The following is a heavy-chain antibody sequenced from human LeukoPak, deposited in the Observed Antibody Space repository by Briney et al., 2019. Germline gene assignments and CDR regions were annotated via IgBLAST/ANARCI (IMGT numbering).Heavy chain of an antibody. CDR1: GGSISSYY. D-gene: IGHD2-21*02. Sequence: SETLSLTCTVSGGSISSYYWSWIRQPPGKGLEWIGYIYYSGSTNYSPSLKSRVTTSVDTSKNQFSLKLSSVTAADTAVYYCARENVDIVVVTAIRDWFDPWGQGTLVTVSS. V-gene: IGHV4-59*01. J-gene: IGHJ5*02. CDR2: IYYSGST. CDR3: ARENVDIVVVTAIRDWFDP.